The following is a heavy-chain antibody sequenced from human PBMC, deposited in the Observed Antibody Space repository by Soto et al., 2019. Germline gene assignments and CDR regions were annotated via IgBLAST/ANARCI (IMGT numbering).Heavy chain of an antibody. CDR1: GFSLSTDDVG. CDR3: ARTQYSISSFDY. CDR2: IYWDDDK. D-gene: IGHD6-6*01. J-gene: IGHJ4*02. Sequence: QITLKESGPTLVKPTQTLTLTCTFSGFSLSTDDVGVGWIRQPPGKALDWLAVIYWDDDKRYSPSLKSRLTITKDTSKNQVVLTMTNMDSVDTATYYCARTQYSISSFDYWGQGALFTFSS. V-gene: IGHV2-5*02.